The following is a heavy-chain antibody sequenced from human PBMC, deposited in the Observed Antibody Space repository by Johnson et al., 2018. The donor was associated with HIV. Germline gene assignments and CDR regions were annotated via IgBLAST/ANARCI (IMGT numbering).Heavy chain of an antibody. CDR2: ISSTGTTI. Sequence: VQLVESGGGLVQPGGSLRLSCAASGFTVSSNYMSWVRQAPGKGLDWVSYISSTGTTIYYADSVKVRFTIYRDNSKNTLYLQMNSLRAEDTAVFYCARDRGYLDAFDIWGQGTMVTVSS. CDR3: ARDRGYLDAFDI. J-gene: IGHJ3*02. CDR1: GFTVSSNY. V-gene: IGHV3-48*01. D-gene: IGHD1-26*01.